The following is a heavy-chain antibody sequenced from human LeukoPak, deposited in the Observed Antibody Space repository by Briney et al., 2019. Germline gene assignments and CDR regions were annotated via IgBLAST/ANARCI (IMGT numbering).Heavy chain of an antibody. J-gene: IGHJ4*02. CDR2: ISGSGGST. D-gene: IGHD3-22*01. CDR1: GFTFSSYA. CDR3: AKVYDSSGYLFDY. Sequence: GGSLRLSCAASGFTFSSYAMSWVRQAPGKGLEWVSAISGSGGSTYYADSVKGRFTISRDNSKNTLYLQMSSLRAEDTAVYYCAKVYDSSGYLFDYWGQGTLVTVSS. V-gene: IGHV3-23*01.